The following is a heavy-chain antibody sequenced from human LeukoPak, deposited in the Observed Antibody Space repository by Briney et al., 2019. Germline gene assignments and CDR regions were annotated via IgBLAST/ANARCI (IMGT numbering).Heavy chain of an antibody. CDR1: GFTFSSYW. J-gene: IGHJ6*03. Sequence: GGSLRLSCAASGFTFSSYWMSWVRQAPGKGLEWVANIKQDGSEKYYVDSVKGRFTISRDNAKNSLYLQMNSLRAEDTAVYYCARGSGYCSSTSCLYYYYYMDVWGKGTTVTVSS. CDR3: ARGSGYCSSTSCLYYYYYMDV. D-gene: IGHD2-2*01. V-gene: IGHV3-7*01. CDR2: IKQDGSEK.